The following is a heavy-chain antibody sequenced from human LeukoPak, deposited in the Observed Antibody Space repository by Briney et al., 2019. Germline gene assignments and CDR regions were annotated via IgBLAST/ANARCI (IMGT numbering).Heavy chain of an antibody. CDR3: AMVYYYDSTLFDS. D-gene: IGHD3-22*01. J-gene: IGHJ4*02. CDR1: GGSISSGSYY. V-gene: IGHV4-61*09. Sequence: PSETLSLTCTVSGGSISSGSYYWRWIRQPAGKELEWIGHIYTSGTSHYNPSIRSRVTISLDTSKNQFSLSLKSVTAADKAVYSCAMVYYYDSTLFDSWGQGALVTVSS. CDR2: IYTSGTS.